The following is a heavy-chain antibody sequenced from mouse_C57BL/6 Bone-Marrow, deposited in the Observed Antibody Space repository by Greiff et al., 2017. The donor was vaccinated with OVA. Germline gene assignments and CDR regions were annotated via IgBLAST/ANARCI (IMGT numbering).Heavy chain of an antibody. CDR3: ARGGYYAECEV. V-gene: IGHV1-37*01. D-gene: IGHD2-3*01. CDR1: GYSFTGYF. Sequence: EVQLQQPGTELVKPGASVKLSCKASGYSFTGYFMNWVKQSPGQGLEWIGRINPYNGDPFYNQKFKGKATLTVDKSSSTAHMQLLSLTSEDSAVYDWARGGYYAECEVWGTGTAVTVSA. CDR2: INPYNGDP. J-gene: IGHJ1*03.